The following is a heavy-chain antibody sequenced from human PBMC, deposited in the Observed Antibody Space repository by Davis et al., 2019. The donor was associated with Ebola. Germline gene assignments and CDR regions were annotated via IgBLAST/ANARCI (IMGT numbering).Heavy chain of an antibody. CDR1: GGSISSGTYY. D-gene: IGHD3-22*01. J-gene: IGHJ2*01. CDR3: ARVLSYYYDSSGYYAGWYFDL. CDR2: MYSRGAT. V-gene: IGHV4-39*01. Sequence: SETLSLTCTVSGGSISSGTYYWGWIRQPPGEGLQWIGSMYSRGATFYNPSIRSRATISVDTSKDQFSLKLSSVTAADTAVYYCARVLSYYYDSSGYYAGWYFDLWGRGTLVTVSS.